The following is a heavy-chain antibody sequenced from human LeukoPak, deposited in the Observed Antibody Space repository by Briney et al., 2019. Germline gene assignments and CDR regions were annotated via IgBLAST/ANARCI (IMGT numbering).Heavy chain of an antibody. CDR1: GYTFINYG. Sequence: GASVKVSCKASGYTFINYGITWVRQAPGQGLEWMGWISVYNGNTNYVQNLQGRVTMTRDTSTSTAYMDLRGLRSDDTAVYYCARDLYSGYDLAWGQGTLVTVSS. V-gene: IGHV1-18*01. CDR3: ARDLYSGYDLA. J-gene: IGHJ5*02. D-gene: IGHD5-12*01. CDR2: ISVYNGNT.